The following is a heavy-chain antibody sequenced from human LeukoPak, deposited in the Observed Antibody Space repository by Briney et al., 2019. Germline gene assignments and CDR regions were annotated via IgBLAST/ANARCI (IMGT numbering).Heavy chain of an antibody. CDR2: IKQDGSEE. V-gene: IGHV3-7*05. J-gene: IGHJ4*02. D-gene: IGHD1-26*01. CDR3: ARGTELLAY. Sequence: GGSLRLSCAASGFTFSSYCMSWVRQAPGKGLEWVANIKQDGSEEYYVDSVKGRFTISRDNAKNSLYLQMNSLRAEDTALYYCARGTELLAYWGQGTLVTVSS. CDR1: GFTFSSYC.